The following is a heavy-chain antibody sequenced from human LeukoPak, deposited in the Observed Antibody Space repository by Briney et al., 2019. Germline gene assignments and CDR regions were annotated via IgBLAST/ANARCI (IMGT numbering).Heavy chain of an antibody. CDR1: GFTFSSYG. CDR3: AKAQYLTIVAAADV. D-gene: IGHD6-13*01. J-gene: IGHJ6*02. CDR2: ISYDGSKK. V-gene: IGHV3-30*18. Sequence: GGSLRLSCAASGFTFSSYGMHWVRQAPGKGLEWVAVISYDGSKKYYADSVKGRFTISRDNSKNTLYLQMNSLRAEDTAVYYCAKAQYLTIVAAADVWGQGTTVTVSS.